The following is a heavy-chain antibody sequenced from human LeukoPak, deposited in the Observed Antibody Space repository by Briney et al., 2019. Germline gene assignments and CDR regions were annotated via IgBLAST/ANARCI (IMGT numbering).Heavy chain of an antibody. J-gene: IGHJ4*02. CDR2: IKQDGGEE. CDR1: GFIFSTYW. D-gene: IGHD3-22*01. CDR3: ARHVVAVGFDY. Sequence: GGSLRLSCAASGFIFSTYWMSWVRQAPGKGLEWVANIKQDGGEEHYVDSVKGRFTISRDNAKNSLYLQMNSLRAEDTAVYYCARHVVAVGFDYWGQGTLVTVSS. V-gene: IGHV3-7*01.